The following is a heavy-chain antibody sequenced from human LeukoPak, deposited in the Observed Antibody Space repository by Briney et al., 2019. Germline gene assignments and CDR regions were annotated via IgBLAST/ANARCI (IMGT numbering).Heavy chain of an antibody. D-gene: IGHD3-22*01. Sequence: GGSLRLSCAASGFTFSSYSMNWVRQAPGKGLEWVSYISSSSSTIYYADSVKGRFTISGDNAKNSLYLQMNSLRAEDTAVYYCARAWVIDSSGYYKDYWGQGTLVTVSS. CDR2: ISSSSSTI. CDR3: ARAWVIDSSGYYKDY. J-gene: IGHJ4*02. V-gene: IGHV3-48*01. CDR1: GFTFSSYS.